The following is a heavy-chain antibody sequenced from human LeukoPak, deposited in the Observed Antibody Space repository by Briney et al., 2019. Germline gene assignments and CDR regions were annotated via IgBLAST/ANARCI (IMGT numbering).Heavy chain of an antibody. Sequence: PGGSLRLSCAASGFTFSSYGMHWVRQAPGKGLEWVAFIRYDGSNKYYADSVKGRFTISRDNSKNTLYLQMNSLRAEDTAVYYCARWLWGGYYYYYYYMDVWGKGTTVTVSS. CDR3: ARWLWGGYYYYYYYMDV. CDR1: GFTFSSYG. CDR2: IRYDGSNK. V-gene: IGHV3-30*02. D-gene: IGHD5-12*01. J-gene: IGHJ6*03.